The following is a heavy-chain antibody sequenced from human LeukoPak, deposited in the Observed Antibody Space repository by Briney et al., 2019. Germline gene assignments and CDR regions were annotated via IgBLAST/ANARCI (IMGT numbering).Heavy chain of an antibody. V-gene: IGHV4-30-4*01. D-gene: IGHD1-26*01. CDR1: GGSISSGDYY. CDR2: ICYSGST. J-gene: IGHJ4*02. Sequence: PSETLSLTCTVSGGSISSGDYYWSWIRQPPGKGLEWIGYICYSGSTYYNPSLKSRVTISVDTSKNQFSLKLSSVTAADTAVYYCARGLVGDNYFDYWGQGTLVTVSS. CDR3: ARGLVGDNYFDY.